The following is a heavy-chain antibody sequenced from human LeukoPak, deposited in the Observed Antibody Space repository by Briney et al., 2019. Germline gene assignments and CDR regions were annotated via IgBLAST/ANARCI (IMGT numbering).Heavy chain of an antibody. J-gene: IGHJ4*02. CDR3: ARGVGSGSRLRTGDY. Sequence: GGSLRLSCAASGFTVSSNYMSWVRQAPGKGLEWVSVIYSGGSTYYADSVKGRFTISRDNSKNTLYLQMNSLRAEDTAVYYCARGVGSGSRLRTGDYWGQGTLVTVSS. CDR1: GFTVSSNY. D-gene: IGHD1-26*01. V-gene: IGHV3-53*01. CDR2: IYSGGST.